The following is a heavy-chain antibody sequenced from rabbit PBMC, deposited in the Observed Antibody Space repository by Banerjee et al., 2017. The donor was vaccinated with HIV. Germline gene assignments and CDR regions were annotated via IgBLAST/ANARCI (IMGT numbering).Heavy chain of an antibody. J-gene: IGHJ4*01. Sequence: QEQLVESGGGLVKPEGSLKLSCTASGFSFSDKAVMCWVRQAPGKGLEWIACINVVTGKALYASWAKGRFTFSKTSSTTVTLQMTSLTAADTATYFCARDPVIAGSAYYDLWGQGTLVTVS. D-gene: IGHD8-1*01. CDR3: ARDPVIAGSAYYDL. CDR1: GFSFSDKAV. CDR2: INVVTGKA. V-gene: IGHV1S45*01.